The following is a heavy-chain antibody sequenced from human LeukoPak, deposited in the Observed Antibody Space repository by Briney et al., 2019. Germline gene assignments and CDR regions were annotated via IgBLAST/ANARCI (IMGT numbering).Heavy chain of an antibody. CDR3: ARDRRDYYYYCMDV. CDR2: ISAYNGNT. Sequence: GASVKVSCKASGYTFTSYGISWVRQAPGQGLEWMGWISAYNGNTNYAQKLQGKVTMTTDTSTSTAYMELRSLRSDDTAVYYCARDRRDYYYYCMDVWGQGTTVTVSS. CDR1: GYTFTSYG. V-gene: IGHV1-18*01. J-gene: IGHJ6*02.